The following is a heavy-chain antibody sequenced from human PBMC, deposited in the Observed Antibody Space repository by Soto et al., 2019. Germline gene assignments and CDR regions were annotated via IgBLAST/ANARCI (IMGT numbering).Heavy chain of an antibody. D-gene: IGHD3-10*01. CDR2: FDPEDGET. CDR3: ATVVPKLWFGELLSGDAFDI. Sequence: ASVKVSCKVSGYTLTELSMHWVRQAPGKGLEWMGGFDPEDGETIYAQKFQGRVTMTEDTSTDTAYMELSSLRSEDTAVYYRATVVPKLWFGELLSGDAFDIWG. V-gene: IGHV1-24*01. J-gene: IGHJ3*02. CDR1: GYTLTELS.